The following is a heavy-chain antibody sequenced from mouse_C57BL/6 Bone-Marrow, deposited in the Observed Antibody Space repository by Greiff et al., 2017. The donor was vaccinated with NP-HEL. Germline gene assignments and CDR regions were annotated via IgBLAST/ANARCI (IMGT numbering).Heavy chain of an antibody. Sequence: VQLQQPGAELVRPGSSVKLSCKASGYTFTSYWMDWVKQRPGQGLEWIGNIYPSDSETHYNQKFKDKATLTVDKSSSTAYMQLSSLTSEDSAVYYCATGSSSSFDYWGQGTTLTVSS. V-gene: IGHV1-61*01. J-gene: IGHJ2*01. CDR2: IYPSDSET. CDR1: GYTFTSYW. CDR3: ATGSSSSFDY. D-gene: IGHD1-1*01.